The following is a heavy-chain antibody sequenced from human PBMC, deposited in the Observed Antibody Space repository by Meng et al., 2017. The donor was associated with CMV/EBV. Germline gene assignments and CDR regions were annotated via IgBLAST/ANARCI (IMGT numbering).Heavy chain of an antibody. J-gene: IGHJ5*02. V-gene: IGHV3-43D*03. CDR2: ISWDGGST. CDR3: AKGGDGYNS. Sequence: EVQLVGFGGVVGQPGGSLRLSCAASGFTFDDYAMHWVRQAPGKGLEWVSLISWDGGSTYYADSVEGRFTISRDNSKNSLYLQMNSLRAEDTVLYYCAKGGDGYNSWGQGTLVTVSS. CDR1: GFTFDDYA. D-gene: IGHD5-24*01.